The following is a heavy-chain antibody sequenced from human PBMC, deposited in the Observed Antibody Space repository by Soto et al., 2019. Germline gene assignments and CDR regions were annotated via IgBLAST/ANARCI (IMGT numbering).Heavy chain of an antibody. CDR1: GFTFGDYA. J-gene: IGHJ1*01. D-gene: IGHD1-26*01. CDR3: TRDFGGSSGYFQH. CDR2: IRSKAYGGTT. V-gene: IGHV3-49*04. Sequence: EVQLVESGGGLVQPGRSLRLSCTASGFTFGDYAMSWVRQAPGKGLEWVGFIRSKAYGGTTEYAASVKGRFTISRDDSKSIAYLQMNSLKTEDTAVYYCTRDFGGSSGYFQHWGQGTLVTVSS.